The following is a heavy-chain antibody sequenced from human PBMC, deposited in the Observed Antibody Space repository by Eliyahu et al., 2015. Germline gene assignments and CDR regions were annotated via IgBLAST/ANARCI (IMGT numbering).Heavy chain of an antibody. D-gene: IGHD2/OR15-2a*01. J-gene: IGHJ5*02. Sequence: QVQLQESGPGLVKPSQTLSLTCTVXGGSIXSGGYYWSWIRQHPGKGLEWIGYIYYSGSTYYNPSLKSRVTISVDTSKNQFSLKLSSVTAADTAVYYCARNDYFGYNWFDPWGQGTLVTVSS. V-gene: IGHV4-31*03. CDR2: IYYSGST. CDR3: ARNDYFGYNWFDP. CDR1: GGSIXSGGYY.